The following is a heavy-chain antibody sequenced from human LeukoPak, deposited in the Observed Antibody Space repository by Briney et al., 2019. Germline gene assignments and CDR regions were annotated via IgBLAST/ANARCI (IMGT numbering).Heavy chain of an antibody. CDR3: AKEAWFGELALDR. D-gene: IGHD3-10*01. J-gene: IGHJ5*02. CDR2: LNARATSP. CDR1: GFPFSNYA. V-gene: IGHV3-23*01. Sequence: GGSLRLSCAASGFPFSNYAMSWVRQASGKGLEWVSVLNARATSPHYADSVKGRFTISRDNSKNTLYLQMDRLRAEDTAVYYCAKEAWFGELALDRWGQGTLVTVSS.